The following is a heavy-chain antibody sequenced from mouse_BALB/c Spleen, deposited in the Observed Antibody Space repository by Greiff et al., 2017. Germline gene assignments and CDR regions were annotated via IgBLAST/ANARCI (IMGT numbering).Heavy chain of an antibody. D-gene: IGHD2-14*01. Sequence: VHVKQSGAELVKPGASVKLSCTASGFNIKDTYMHWVKQRPEQGLEWIGRIDPANGNTKYDPKFQGKATITADTSSNTAYLQLSSLTSEDTAVYYCARGVRGFDYWGQGTTLTVSS. V-gene: IGHV14-3*02. J-gene: IGHJ2*01. CDR2: IDPANGNT. CDR3: ARGVRGFDY. CDR1: GFNIKDTY.